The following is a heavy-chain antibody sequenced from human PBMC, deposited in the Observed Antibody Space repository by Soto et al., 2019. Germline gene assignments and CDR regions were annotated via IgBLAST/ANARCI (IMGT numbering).Heavy chain of an antibody. D-gene: IGHD3-22*01. Sequence: PSETLSLTCTVSGGSISSYYWSWVRQPPGKGLEWIGYICYSGSTNYYPALKSRVTIAVHTSKNQFSLKLRSVATADPAVYYSGRYTFYNYDSSCFDYWGQGTLVTVSS. J-gene: IGHJ4*02. CDR3: GRYTFYNYDSSCFDY. CDR2: ICYSGST. V-gene: IGHV4-59*01. CDR1: GGSISSYY.